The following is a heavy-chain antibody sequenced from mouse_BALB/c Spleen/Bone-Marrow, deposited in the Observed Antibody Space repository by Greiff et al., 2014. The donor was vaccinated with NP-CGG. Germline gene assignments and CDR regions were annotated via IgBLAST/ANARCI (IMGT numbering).Heavy chain of an antibody. D-gene: IGHD1-1*01. CDR1: GYTFTSYY. CDR2: INPINGGT. J-gene: IGHJ1*01. Sequence: QVQLQQPGAELVKPGASVKLSCKASGYTFTSYYMYWVRQRPGQGLEWIGEINPINGGTNISEKFKSRAALTVDKSSSTAFMQLSTLTSEDSAVDYCTRSNYGYWYFDVWGAGTTVTVSS. V-gene: IGHV1S81*02. CDR3: TRSNYGYWYFDV.